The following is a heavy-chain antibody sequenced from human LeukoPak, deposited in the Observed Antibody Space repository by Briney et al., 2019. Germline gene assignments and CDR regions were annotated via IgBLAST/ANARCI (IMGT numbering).Heavy chain of an antibody. CDR2: ISGSGGST. CDR1: GFTFSSYA. J-gene: IGHJ4*02. D-gene: IGHD1-26*01. CDR3: TRPGIVGATSFDY. Sequence: PGGSLRLSCAASGFTFSSYAMSWVRQAPGKGLEWVSAISGSGGSTYYADSVKGRFTISRDDSKNTAYLQMNSLKTEDTAVYYCTRPGIVGATSFDYGGQGTLVTVSS. V-gene: IGHV3-23*01.